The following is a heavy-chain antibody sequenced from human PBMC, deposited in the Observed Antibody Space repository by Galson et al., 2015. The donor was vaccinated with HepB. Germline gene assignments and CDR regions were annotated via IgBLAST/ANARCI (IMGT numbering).Heavy chain of an antibody. CDR1: GFGFGDYA. CDR3: TRDEDYEYLWGSWFEY. V-gene: IGHV3-49*03. D-gene: IGHD3-16*01. CDR2: IRSKGYGATT. J-gene: IGHJ4*02. Sequence: SLRLSCAASGFGFGDYAMTWFRQAPGKGLEWVGFIRSKGYGATTDYAASVRGRFTISRDDSRSIAYLQMYSLKTEDTAVYYCTRDEDYEYLWGSWFEYWGQGTLATVSS.